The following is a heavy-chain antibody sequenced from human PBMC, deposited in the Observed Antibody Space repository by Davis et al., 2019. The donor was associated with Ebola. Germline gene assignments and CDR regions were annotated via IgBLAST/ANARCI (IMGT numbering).Heavy chain of an antibody. CDR3: ARTRGEQYLASFDF. J-gene: IGHJ4*02. CDR2: ISGYSGNT. Sequence: AASVKVSCKASGYTFNNYYVHWLRQAPGQGLEWMGWISGYSGNTGQAQKFQGRVILTTDTSTSTAYMELRGLTSDDTAIYYCARTRGEQYLASFDFWGQGTLVTVSA. CDR1: GYTFNNYY. D-gene: IGHD6-13*01. V-gene: IGHV1-18*01.